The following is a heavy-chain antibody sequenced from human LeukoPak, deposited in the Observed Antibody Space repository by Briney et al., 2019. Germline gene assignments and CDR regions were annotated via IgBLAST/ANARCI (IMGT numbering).Heavy chain of an antibody. CDR1: GGSISSNSFY. Sequence: SETLSLTCIVSGGSISSNSFYWGWIRQPPGKGLEWIGSIYYSGSTYYNPSLKSRVTISVDTPKKQFSLKVSSVTAADTAVYYCAGDLGGNKRAFDYWGQGTLVTVSS. D-gene: IGHD2/OR15-2a*01. CDR2: IYYSGST. J-gene: IGHJ4*02. V-gene: IGHV4-39*02. CDR3: AGDLGGNKRAFDY.